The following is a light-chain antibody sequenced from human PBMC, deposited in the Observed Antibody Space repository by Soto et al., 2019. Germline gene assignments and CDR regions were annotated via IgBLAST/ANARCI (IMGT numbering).Light chain of an antibody. CDR2: GAS. J-gene: IGKJ4*01. V-gene: IGKV3-15*01. CDR1: QSVSSN. CDR3: QQYNNLPPVT. Sequence: EIVMTQSPATLSVSQGERATLSCRASQSVSSNLAWYQQKPGQAPRLLIYGASTRATGIPARFSGSGSGTDFTLTISSLQSEDFAVYYCQQYNNLPPVTFGGGTKVEIK.